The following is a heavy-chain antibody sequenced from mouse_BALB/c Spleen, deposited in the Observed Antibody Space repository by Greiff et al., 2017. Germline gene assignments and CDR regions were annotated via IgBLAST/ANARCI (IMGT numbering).Heavy chain of an antibody. D-gene: IGHD2-4*01. V-gene: IGHV14-3*02. CDR1: GFNIKDTY. CDR3: APMMTTDY. Sequence: VQLQQSGAELVKPGASVKLSCTASGFNIKDTYMHWVKQRPEQGLEWIGRIDPANGNTKYDPKFQGKATITADTSSNTAYLQLSSLTSEDTAVYYCAPMMTTDYWGQGTALTVSA. J-gene: IGHJ2*01. CDR2: IDPANGNT.